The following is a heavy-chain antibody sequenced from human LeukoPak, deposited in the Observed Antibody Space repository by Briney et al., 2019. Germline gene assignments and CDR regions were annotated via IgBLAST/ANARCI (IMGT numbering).Heavy chain of an antibody. V-gene: IGHV4-59*01. Sequence: SETLSLTCTVSSGSISTFYWSWIRRPPGKGLEWIGYIYYTGNTNYNPSLKSRVTISVDTSKNRFSLKLSSVTAADTAVYYCARVQSADYDRAFDIWGQGTMVTVSS. CDR3: ARVQSADYDRAFDI. D-gene: IGHD3-10*02. J-gene: IGHJ3*02. CDR1: SGSISTFY. CDR2: IYYTGNT.